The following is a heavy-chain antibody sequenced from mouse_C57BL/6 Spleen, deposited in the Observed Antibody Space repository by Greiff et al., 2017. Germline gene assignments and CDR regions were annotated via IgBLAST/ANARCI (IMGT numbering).Heavy chain of an antibody. Sequence: QVQLTQSGPGLVAPSQSLSITCTVSGFSLTSYAISWVRQPPGKGLEWIGVIWTGGGTNYNSALKSRLSISKDNSKSQVFLKMNSLQTDDTARYYCARDYGSSYWYFDVWGTGTTVTVSS. D-gene: IGHD1-1*01. CDR1: GFSLTSYA. CDR2: IWTGGGT. V-gene: IGHV2-9-1*01. CDR3: ARDYGSSYWYFDV. J-gene: IGHJ1*03.